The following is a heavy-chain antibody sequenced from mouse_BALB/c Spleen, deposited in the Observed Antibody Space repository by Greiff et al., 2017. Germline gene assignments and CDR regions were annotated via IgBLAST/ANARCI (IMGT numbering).Heavy chain of an antibody. Sequence: EVHLVESGGGLVKPGGSLKLSCAASGFTFSSYAMSWVRQTPEKRLEWVATISSGGSYTYYPDSVKGRFTISRDNAKNTLYLQMSSLRSEDTAMYYCARRATATGMDYWGQGTSVTVSS. CDR1: GFTFSSYA. V-gene: IGHV5-9-3*01. CDR2: ISSGGSYT. J-gene: IGHJ4*01. D-gene: IGHD1-2*01. CDR3: ARRATATGMDY.